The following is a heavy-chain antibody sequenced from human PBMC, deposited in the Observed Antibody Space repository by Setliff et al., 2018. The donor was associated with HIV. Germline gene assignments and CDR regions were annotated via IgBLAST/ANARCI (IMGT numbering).Heavy chain of an antibody. V-gene: IGHV3-66*01. D-gene: IGHD6-19*01. J-gene: IGHJ4*02. CDR2: IYAAGAT. Sequence: GGSLRLSCAASGFTFINFGLTWVRQTPKMGLEWVSLIYAAGATYYADSVEGRFTISRDTSTNTLYLQMHSLRADDTAVYYCAKGSGFHDYWGQGTRVTVSS. CDR3: AKGSGFHDY. CDR1: GFTFINFG.